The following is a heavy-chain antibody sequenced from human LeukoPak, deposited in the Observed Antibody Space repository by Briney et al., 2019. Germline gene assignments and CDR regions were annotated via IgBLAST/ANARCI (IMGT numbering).Heavy chain of an antibody. CDR2: IRFDGSLK. Sequence: PGGSLTLSCAASGFTLSNFGMHWVRQAPGKGLEWVAFIRFDGSLKYYSDSVRGRFTISRDISKNTLYLQMNGLRAEDTAVYYCAKDLLVEALYSYYYMDVWGKGTTVTVSS. CDR3: AKDLLVEALYSYYYMDV. CDR1: GFTLSNFG. D-gene: IGHD2-2*01. J-gene: IGHJ6*03. V-gene: IGHV3-30*02.